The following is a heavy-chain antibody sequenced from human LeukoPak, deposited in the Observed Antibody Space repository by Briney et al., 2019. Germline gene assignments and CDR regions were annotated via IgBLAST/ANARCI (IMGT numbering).Heavy chain of an antibody. J-gene: IGHJ4*02. CDR2: IKSRADDGTT. Sequence: GGSLRLSCAASGFSVINAWMSWLRQAPGQGLEWVGRIKSRADDGTTGYAAPVEGRFSISRDDSENTLYLQMNSLQIDDTALYYCLIFPGRWGQGTLVTVSS. D-gene: IGHD3-3*01. CDR3: LIFPGR. CDR1: GFSVINAW. V-gene: IGHV3-15*05.